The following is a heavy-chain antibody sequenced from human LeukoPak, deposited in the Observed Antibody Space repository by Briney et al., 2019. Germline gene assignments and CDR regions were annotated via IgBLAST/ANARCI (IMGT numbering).Heavy chain of an antibody. V-gene: IGHV3-23*01. D-gene: IGHD6-19*01. Sequence: GGPLRLSCAASGFTFSSYAMSWVRQAPGKGLEWVSAISGNGGSTYNADSVRGRFTISRDNSKNTLYVQMNSLRAEDTAVCYCANSSSGWYNFGYWRQGTLVTVSS. CDR2: ISGNGGST. CDR1: GFTFSSYA. J-gene: IGHJ4*02. CDR3: ANSSSGWYNFGY.